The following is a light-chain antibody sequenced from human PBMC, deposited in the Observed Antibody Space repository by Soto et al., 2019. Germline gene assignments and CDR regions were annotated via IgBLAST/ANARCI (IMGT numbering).Light chain of an antibody. Sequence: DIQMTQSPSTLSASVCDRVTITCRASQSISSWLAWYQQKPGKAPKLLIYDASSLESGVPSRFSGSGSGTEFTLTISSLQTDDFATYYCQQYNSYPWTFGQGTKVDIK. J-gene: IGKJ1*01. V-gene: IGKV1-5*01. CDR1: QSISSW. CDR2: DAS. CDR3: QQYNSYPWT.